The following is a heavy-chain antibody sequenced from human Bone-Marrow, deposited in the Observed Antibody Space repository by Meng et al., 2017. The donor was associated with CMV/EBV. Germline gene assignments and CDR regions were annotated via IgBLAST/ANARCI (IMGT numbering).Heavy chain of an antibody. CDR1: GYCFTSYW. V-gene: IGHV5-51*01. Sequence: GGSLRLSCTGSGYCFTSYWIGWVRQMPGEGLEWMGIIYPGDSDTRYSPSFQGQVTISTDKSISTAYLQWSSLKASDTAMSYCARLREPSSGVPYYCYGMDGWGQGTTVTVSS. CDR2: IYPGDSDT. J-gene: IGHJ6*02. D-gene: IGHD6-19*01. CDR3: ARLREPSSGVPYYCYGMDG.